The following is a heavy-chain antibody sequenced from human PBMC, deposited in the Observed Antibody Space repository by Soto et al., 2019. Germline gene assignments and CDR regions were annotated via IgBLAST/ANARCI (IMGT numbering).Heavy chain of an antibody. CDR2: INPSGGST. CDR1: GYTFTSYY. J-gene: IGHJ4*02. D-gene: IGHD3-9*01. Sequence: ASVKVSCKASGYTFTSYYMHWVRQAPGQGLEWMGIINPSGGSTGYAQKFQGRVTMTRDTSTSTVYMELSSLSSEDTAVCYCARSHIFTVHEDYWGQGTLVTVS. V-gene: IGHV1-46*01. CDR3: ARSHIFTVHEDY.